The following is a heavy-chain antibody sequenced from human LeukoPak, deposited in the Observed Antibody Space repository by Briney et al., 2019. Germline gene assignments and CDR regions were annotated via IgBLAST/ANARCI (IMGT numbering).Heavy chain of an antibody. J-gene: IGHJ4*02. V-gene: IGHV3-21*01. CDR1: GFTFSSYS. D-gene: IGHD1-7*01. Sequence: GGSLRLSCAASGFTFSSYSMNWVRQAPGKGLEWVSFINSSSSYIFYADSVKGRFTISRDNAKNSLYLQMNSLRAEDTAVYYCARDGTETGFDYWGQGTLVTVSS. CDR2: INSSSSYI. CDR3: ARDGTETGFDY.